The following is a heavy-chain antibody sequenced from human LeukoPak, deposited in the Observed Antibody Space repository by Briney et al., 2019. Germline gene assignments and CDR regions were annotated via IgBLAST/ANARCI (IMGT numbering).Heavy chain of an antibody. D-gene: IGHD3-10*01. J-gene: IGHJ4*02. V-gene: IGHV3-53*01. CDR1: GFTVSSYY. Sequence: GGSLRLSCVASGFTVSSYYVSWVRQAPGKGLEWVSVIYSGGSTYYADSVKGRFTISRDNSKNTLYLQMNSLRAEDTAVYYCAKDPTMVRGVIVYYFDYWGQGTLVTVSS. CDR3: AKDPTMVRGVIVYYFDY. CDR2: IYSGGST.